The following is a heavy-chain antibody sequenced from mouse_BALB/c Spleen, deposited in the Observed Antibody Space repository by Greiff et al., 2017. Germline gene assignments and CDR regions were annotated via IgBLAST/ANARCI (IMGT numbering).Heavy chain of an antibody. V-gene: IGHV1-54*03. J-gene: IGHJ4*01. CDR1: GYAFTNYL. CDR2: INPGSGGT. Sequence: LVESGAELVRPGTSVKVSCKASGYAFTNYLIEWVKQRPGQGLEWIGVINPGSGGTNYNEKFKGKATLTADKSSSTAYMQLSSLTSDDSAVYFCARYYGYAMDYWGQGTSVTVSS. D-gene: IGHD1-1*01. CDR3: ARYYGYAMDY.